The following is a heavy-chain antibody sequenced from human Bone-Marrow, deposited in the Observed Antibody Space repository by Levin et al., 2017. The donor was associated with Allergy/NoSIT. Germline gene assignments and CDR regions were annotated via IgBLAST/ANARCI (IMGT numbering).Heavy chain of an antibody. V-gene: IGHV3-21*01. D-gene: IGHD5-18*01. CDR3: ARDPRDTNVSYAHYYYYSYMDV. CDR1: GFTFSDYS. J-gene: IGHJ6*03. Sequence: GESLKISCAASGFTFSDYSMNWVRQAPGKGLEWVSSITSDGNSIFYSDLVKGRFSISRDNANNSLYLQMNSLRAEDTALYFCARDPRDTNVSYAHYYYYSYMDVWGVGTTVTVSS. CDR2: ITSDGNSI.